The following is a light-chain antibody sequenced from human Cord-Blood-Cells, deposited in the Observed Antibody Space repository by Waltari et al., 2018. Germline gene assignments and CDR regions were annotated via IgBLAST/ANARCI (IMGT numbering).Light chain of an antibody. CDR2: DVS. V-gene: IGLV2-14*01. CDR1: SSDVGGCNY. Sequence: QSSLTQPASVSGSPGQSITISCAGTSSDVGGCNYVSWYQQHPGKAPNLMIYDVSNRPSGVSNRFSGSKSGNTASLTISGLQAEDEADYYCSSYTSSSTYVFGTGTKVTVL. CDR3: SSYTSSSTYV. J-gene: IGLJ1*01.